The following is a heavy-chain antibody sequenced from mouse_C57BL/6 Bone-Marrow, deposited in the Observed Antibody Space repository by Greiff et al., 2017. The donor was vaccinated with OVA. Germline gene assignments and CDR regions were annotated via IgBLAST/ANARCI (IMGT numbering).Heavy chain of an antibody. CDR3: ARWDYYGAWFAY. Sequence: VQLQQSGAELVRPGASVKLSCKASGYTFTDYYINWVQQRPGQGLEWIARIYPGSGNTYYNEKFKGKATLTADKSSSTAYMQLRSLTSEYSAVYFCARWDYYGAWFAYWGQGTLVTVSA. CDR2: IYPGSGNT. CDR1: GYTFTDYY. V-gene: IGHV1-76*01. J-gene: IGHJ3*01. D-gene: IGHD1-1*01.